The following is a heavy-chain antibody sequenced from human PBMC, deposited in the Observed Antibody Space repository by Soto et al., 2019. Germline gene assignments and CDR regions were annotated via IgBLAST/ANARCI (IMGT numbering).Heavy chain of an antibody. CDR2: IYYSGST. V-gene: IGHV4-30-4*01. J-gene: IGHJ4*02. D-gene: IGHD3-22*01. CDR1: GGSISSGDYY. CDR3: ASNCYDSSGYLN. Sequence: PSETLSLTCTLSGGSISSGDYYWSWIRQPPGKGLEWIGYIYYSGSTYYNPSLKSRVTISVDTSKNQCSLKLSSVTAADTAVYYCASNCYDSSGYLNWGQGTLVTVSS.